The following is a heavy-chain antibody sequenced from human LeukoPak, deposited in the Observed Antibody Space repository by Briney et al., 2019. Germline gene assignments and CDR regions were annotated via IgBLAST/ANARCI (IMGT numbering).Heavy chain of an antibody. CDR3: VSALVAGTTH. V-gene: IGHV3-23*01. CDR2: SGGSGNDA. D-gene: IGHD6-19*01. CDR1: GFTFRNHA. Sequence: GGSLRLSCVASGFTFRNHAMNWVRQAPGKGLEWVSTSGGSGNDAYYGDSVKGRFTISRDNAKNSLSLRMDSLRAEDTAVYYCVSALVAGTTHWGQGTLVTVSS. J-gene: IGHJ4*02.